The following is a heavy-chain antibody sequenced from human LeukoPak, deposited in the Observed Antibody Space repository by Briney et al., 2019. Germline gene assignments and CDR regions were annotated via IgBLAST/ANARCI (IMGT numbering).Heavy chain of an antibody. D-gene: IGHD3-22*01. CDR3: AGTPTYYYDSSGYSF. J-gene: IGHJ4*02. CDR1: GGSTSSGSYY. Sequence: SETLSLTRTVSGGSTSSGSYYWSWIRQPAGKGLEWIGRIYTSGSTNYNPSLKSRVTISVDTSKNQFSLKLSSVTAADTAVYYCAGTPTYYYDSSGYSFWGQGTLVTVSS. V-gene: IGHV4-61*02. CDR2: IYTSGST.